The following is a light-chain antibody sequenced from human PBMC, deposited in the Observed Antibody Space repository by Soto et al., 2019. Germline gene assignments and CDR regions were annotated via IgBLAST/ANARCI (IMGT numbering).Light chain of an antibody. CDR1: QATAHY. V-gene: IGKV1-27*01. CDR2: DVS. CDR3: QKYNRAPFT. Sequence: DLQMTQSPSSLSASVGDRVTMTCRASQATAHYLAWYQQKPGQAPKLLIYDVSTLQSGVPSRFSGSGSGTDFTLTISSLQPEDVATYYCQKYNRAPFTFGPGTTVDLK. J-gene: IGKJ3*01.